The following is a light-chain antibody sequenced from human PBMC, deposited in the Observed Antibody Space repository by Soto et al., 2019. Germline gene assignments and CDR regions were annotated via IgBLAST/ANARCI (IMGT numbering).Light chain of an antibody. Sequence: QSALTQPPSASGSPGQSVTISCTGTSSDVGKYDYVSWFQHHPGKAPKLIIYEVSKRPSGVPDRFSGSKSGSTASLTISGLQAEDEADYYCSSYTRTTTLYVFGTGTKLTVL. CDR1: SSDVGKYDY. CDR2: EVS. V-gene: IGLV2-8*01. CDR3: SSYTRTTTLYV. J-gene: IGLJ1*01.